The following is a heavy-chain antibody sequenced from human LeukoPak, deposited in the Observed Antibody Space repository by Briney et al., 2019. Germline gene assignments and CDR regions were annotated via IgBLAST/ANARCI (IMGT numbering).Heavy chain of an antibody. CDR1: GGSISSGDYY. V-gene: IGHV4-30-4*02. J-gene: IGHJ3*02. CDR3: ARVASYCGGDCYLWDAFDI. D-gene: IGHD2-21*02. Sequence: PSETLSLTCTVSGGSISSGDYYWSWIRQPPGKGLEWIGYIYYSGSTYYNPSLKSRVTISVDTSKNQFSLKLSSVTAADTAVYYCARVASYCGGDCYLWDAFDIWGQGTMVTVSS. CDR2: IYYSGST.